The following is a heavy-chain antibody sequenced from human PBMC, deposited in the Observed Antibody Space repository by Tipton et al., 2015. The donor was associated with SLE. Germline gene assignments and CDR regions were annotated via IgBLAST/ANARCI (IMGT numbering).Heavy chain of an antibody. CDR1: DGSIRSTNYY. V-gene: IGHV4-39*07. CDR2: IFYTGST. D-gene: IGHD4-17*01. J-gene: IGHJ4*02. CDR3: ARLYGDYSAFDY. Sequence: TLSLTCTVSDGSIRSTNYYWGWIRQPPGKGLEWIGSIFYTGSTYYNPSLKSRVSFSIDTSKHQFSLKLNSVTAADTAVYYCARLYGDYSAFDYWGQGTLVTVSS.